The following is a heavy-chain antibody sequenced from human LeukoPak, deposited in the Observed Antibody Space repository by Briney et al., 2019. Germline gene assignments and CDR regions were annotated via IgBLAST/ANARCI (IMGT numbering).Heavy chain of an antibody. D-gene: IGHD2-2*02. Sequence: SETLSLTCAVYGEPFNGYYWNWISQSPGKGLEWIGEINHSGSTNYNPSLKSRVTISVDTSKNQFSLKLNSVTAADTAVHYCASRYFCSSTSCYTFDYWGQGTLVTVSS. CDR1: GEPFNGYY. CDR2: INHSGST. CDR3: ASRYFCSSTSCYTFDY. V-gene: IGHV4-34*01. J-gene: IGHJ4*02.